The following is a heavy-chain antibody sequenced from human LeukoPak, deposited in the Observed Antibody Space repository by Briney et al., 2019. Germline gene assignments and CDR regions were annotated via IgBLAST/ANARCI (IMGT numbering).Heavy chain of an antibody. V-gene: IGHV3-48*03. CDR1: GFTFSSYE. D-gene: IGHD1-26*01. CDR2: ISGSGGNI. J-gene: IGHJ4*02. CDR3: ARAGNGWEPFDY. Sequence: PGGSLRLSCAASGFTFSSYEMNWVRQAPGKGLEWVSYISGSGGNIYYADSVKGRFTITRDNAKNSLFLQMNSLRGEDTAVYYCARAGNGWEPFDYWGQGTLVTVSS.